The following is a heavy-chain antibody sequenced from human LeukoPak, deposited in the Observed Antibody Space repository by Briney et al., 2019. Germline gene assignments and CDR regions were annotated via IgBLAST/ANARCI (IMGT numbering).Heavy chain of an antibody. V-gene: IGHV3-48*03. CDR3: TSSRYLYYFHF. CDR2: ISSTGTVI. CDR1: GITFSSYE. D-gene: IGHD2-15*01. J-gene: IGHJ4*02. Sequence: GGSLRLSCAASGITFSSYEMNWIRQAPGKGLEWISYISSTGTVIHYADSVKGRFTISRDSAKTSLYLQMNSLRAEDTAVYYCTSSRYLYYFHFWGQGTQVTVSS.